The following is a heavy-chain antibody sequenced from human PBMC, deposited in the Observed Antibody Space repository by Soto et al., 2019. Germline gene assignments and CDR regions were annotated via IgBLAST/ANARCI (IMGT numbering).Heavy chain of an antibody. CDR3: VGGQYYVDY. CDR1: GFPFTTYG. J-gene: IGHJ4*02. CDR2: ISYDGSNT. V-gene: IGHV3-30*03. D-gene: IGHD3-10*01. Sequence: QVQLVESGGGVVQPGRSLRLSCAASGFPFTTYGMHWVREGPGKGLEWVAVISYDGSNTYYADSVKGRFTISRDNSKNTMYLQMNSLRPEDTSLYYCVGGQYYVDYRGQGTLVTVSS.